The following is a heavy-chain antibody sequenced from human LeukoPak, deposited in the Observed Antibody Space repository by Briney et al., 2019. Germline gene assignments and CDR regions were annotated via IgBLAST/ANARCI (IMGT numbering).Heavy chain of an antibody. Sequence: SETLSLSCAVYGGSFSAYYWSWIRQPPGKGLEWIAEINHSGSTNYNPSLKSRVTISVDTSKNQFSLKLSSVTAADTAVYYCATLKGGLTWWFDPWGQGTLVTVSS. CDR1: GGSFSAYY. CDR2: INHSGST. CDR3: ATLKGGLTWWFDP. J-gene: IGHJ5*02. V-gene: IGHV4-34*01. D-gene: IGHD3-16*01.